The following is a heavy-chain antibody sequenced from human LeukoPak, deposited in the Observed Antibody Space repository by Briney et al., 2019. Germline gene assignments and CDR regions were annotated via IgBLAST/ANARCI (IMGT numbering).Heavy chain of an antibody. V-gene: IGHV1-2*02. CDR2: INPNSGGT. CDR3: ARVAEGSSRALNSPFDY. D-gene: IGHD6-13*01. Sequence: GASVKVSCKASGYTFTSYDINWVRQATGQGLEWMGWINPNSGGTNYAQKFQGRVTMTRDTSISTAYMELSRLRSDDTAVYYCARVAEGSSRALNSPFDYWGQGTLVTVSS. CDR1: GYTFTSYD. J-gene: IGHJ4*02.